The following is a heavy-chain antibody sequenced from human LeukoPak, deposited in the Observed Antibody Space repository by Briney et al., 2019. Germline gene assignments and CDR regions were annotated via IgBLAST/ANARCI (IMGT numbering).Heavy chain of an antibody. CDR1: GDSVSSNSVN. J-gene: IGHJ5*02. CDR3: ARRLTQYDCFDP. Sequence: SQTLSLTCAISGDSVSSNSVNWNWIRQSPSRGLEWLGRTYYRSTWYNDYVVSVRGRITVNPDTSKNQFSLHLNSVTPEDTAVYYCARRLTQYDCFDPWGQGILVTVSS. D-gene: IGHD2-2*01. CDR2: TYYRSTWYN. V-gene: IGHV6-1*01.